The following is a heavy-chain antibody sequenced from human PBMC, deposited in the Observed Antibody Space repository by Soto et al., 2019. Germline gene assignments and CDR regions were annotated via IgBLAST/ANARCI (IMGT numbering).Heavy chain of an antibody. V-gene: IGHV3-23*01. Sequence: HPGGSLRLSCAASGFTFSSYAMSWVRQAPGKGLEWVSAISGSGGSTYYADSVKGRFTISRDNSKNTLYLQMNSLRAEDTAVYYCAKSPLTAASPVSSPNDYWGQGTLVTVSS. J-gene: IGHJ4*02. D-gene: IGHD2-2*01. CDR1: GFTFSSYA. CDR2: ISGSGGST. CDR3: AKSPLTAASPVSSPNDY.